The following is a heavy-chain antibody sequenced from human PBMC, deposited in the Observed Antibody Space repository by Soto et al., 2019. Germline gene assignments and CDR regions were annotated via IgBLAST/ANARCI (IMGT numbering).Heavy chain of an antibody. Sequence: GPLRLSRAAPGFTFDDFTMHWVRQTPGKGLEWVSRISWDGGRTYYADSVKGRFTISRDNSKNSLYPQMNSLRTEDTALYYCAKDKKRGYSYGIFDDWGQGTLVTVSS. CDR3: AKDKKRGYSYGIFDD. J-gene: IGHJ4*02. V-gene: IGHV3-43*01. CDR1: GFTFDDFT. CDR2: ISWDGGRT. D-gene: IGHD5-18*01.